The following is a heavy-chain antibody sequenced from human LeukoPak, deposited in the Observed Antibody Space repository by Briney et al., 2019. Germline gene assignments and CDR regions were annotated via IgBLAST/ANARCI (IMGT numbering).Heavy chain of an antibody. CDR2: INHSGST. CDR1: GGSFSGYY. D-gene: IGHD3-10*01. V-gene: IGHV4-34*01. Sequence: SETLSLTCAVYGGSFSGYYWSWIRQPPGKGLEWIGEINHSGSTNYNPSLKSRVTISVDTSKNQFSLKLSSVTAADTAVYYCASIKAGIDYWGQGTLVTVSS. J-gene: IGHJ4*02. CDR3: ASIKAGIDY.